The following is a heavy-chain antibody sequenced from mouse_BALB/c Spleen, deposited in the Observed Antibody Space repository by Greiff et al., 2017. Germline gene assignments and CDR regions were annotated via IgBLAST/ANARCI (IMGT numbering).Heavy chain of an antibody. J-gene: IGHJ4*01. V-gene: IGHV5-6-3*01. CDR3: ARDGGTGAMDY. D-gene: IGHD3-3*01. CDR1: GFTFSSYG. CDR2: INSNGGST. Sequence: DVHLVESGGGLVQPGGSLKLSCAASGFTFSSYGMSWVRQTPDKRLELVATINSNGGSTYYPDSVKGRFTISRDNAKNTLYLQMSSLKSEDTAMYYCARDGGTGAMDYWGQGTSVTVSS.